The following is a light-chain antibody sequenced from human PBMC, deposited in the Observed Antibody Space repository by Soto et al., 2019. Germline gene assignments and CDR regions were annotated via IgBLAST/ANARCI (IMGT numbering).Light chain of an antibody. CDR2: EVN. V-gene: IGLV2-18*02. CDR3: SSFTTSDTDV. J-gene: IGLJ1*01. Sequence: QSALTQPPSMSGSPGQSVTISCTGTSSDIGSYNRVSWYQQPPGAAPKLMICEVNNRPSGVPERFSGSKSGNTASLTIFGLQAEDEADYYCSSFTTSDTDVFGTGTKVTVL. CDR1: SSDIGSYNR.